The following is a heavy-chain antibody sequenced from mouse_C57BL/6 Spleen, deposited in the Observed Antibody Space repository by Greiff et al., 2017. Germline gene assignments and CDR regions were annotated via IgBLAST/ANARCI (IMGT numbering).Heavy chain of an antibody. D-gene: IGHD3-1*01. V-gene: IGHV1-82*01. CDR2: IYPGDGDT. CDR1: GYAFSSSW. CDR3: ARSRDY. Sequence: QVQLQQSGPELVKPGASVKISCKASGYAFSSSWMNWVKQRPGKGLEWIGRIYPGDGDTNYNGKFKGKATLTAAKSSSTAYMQLSSLTSEYSAVSFCARSRDYWGQGTTLTVSS. J-gene: IGHJ2*01.